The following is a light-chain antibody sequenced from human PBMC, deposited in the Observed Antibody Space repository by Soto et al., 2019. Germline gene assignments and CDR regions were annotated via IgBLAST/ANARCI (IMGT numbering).Light chain of an antibody. CDR3: QQSYTSPVT. Sequence: DIQMTQSPSSLSASVGHRVPFTCRASQSISTYLNWYEQKTGKAPNLLIYGASNLQSGVPSRFSGGGPGTDFTLTISSLQPGDFGTYYCQQSYTSPVTFGGGTKV. CDR2: GAS. CDR1: QSISTY. J-gene: IGKJ4*01. V-gene: IGKV1-39*01.